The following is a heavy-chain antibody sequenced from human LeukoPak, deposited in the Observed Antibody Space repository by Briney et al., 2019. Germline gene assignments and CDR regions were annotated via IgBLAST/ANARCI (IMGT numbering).Heavy chain of an antibody. J-gene: IGHJ6*02. V-gene: IGHV3-33*01. Sequence: GRSLTLSCAASGFTFYTHGMHWVRQAPANGLEWVAVIWYDGSIRYYSDSVKGRFTISRDNSKNTLYLQMNSLRAEDTAVYYCVRISCTGSRCKPYSYYDMDVWGQGTTVTVSS. CDR1: GFTFYTHG. CDR3: VRISCTGSRCKPYSYYDMDV. D-gene: IGHD2-15*01. CDR2: IWYDGSIR.